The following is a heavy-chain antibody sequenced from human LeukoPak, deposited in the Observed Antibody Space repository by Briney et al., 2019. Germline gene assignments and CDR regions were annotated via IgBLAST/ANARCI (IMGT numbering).Heavy chain of an antibody. V-gene: IGHV3-23*01. J-gene: IGHJ4*02. Sequence: PGGSLRLSCAASGFTFSTFAMIWVRQPPGKGLEWVSSIFPSGGEIHYADSVRGRFTISRDNSKSTLSLQMNSLRAEDTAVYYCARDPPSYNWNTRPDYWGQGTLVTVSS. CDR2: IFPSGGEI. CDR3: ARDPPSYNWNTRPDY. CDR1: GFTFSTFA. D-gene: IGHD1-20*01.